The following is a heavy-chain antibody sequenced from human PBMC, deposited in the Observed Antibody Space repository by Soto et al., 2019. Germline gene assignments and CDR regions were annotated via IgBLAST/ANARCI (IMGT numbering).Heavy chain of an antibody. D-gene: IGHD3-10*01. CDR2: LNPDTAST. Sequence: QVQLVQSGAEVKKPGASVTVSCKASGYSFANYTIHWVRQAPGQGLEWMGWLNPDTASTKFSPKFQGRVIITRDKSANTAVMQLTSLTSEDTALYYCARGGGYYGSGAYYRGYFDHWGLGTLVAVSS. J-gene: IGHJ4*02. V-gene: IGHV1-3*01. CDR3: ARGGGYYGSGAYYRGYFDH. CDR1: GYSFANYT.